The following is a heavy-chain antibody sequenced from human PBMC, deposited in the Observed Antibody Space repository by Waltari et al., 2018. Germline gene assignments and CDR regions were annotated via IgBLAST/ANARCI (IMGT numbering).Heavy chain of an antibody. CDR1: GLPFSRYW. Sequence: EVQLVESGGGLVQPGGSLRLSCEVSGLPFSRYWLSWVRQAPGKRLEWVANIEQNGSEKYYVDSVKGRFTISRDNAKNSLYLQMNSLRAEDTAVYYCASRGEYFQHWGQGTLVTVSS. CDR3: ASRGEYFQH. J-gene: IGHJ1*01. V-gene: IGHV3-7*01. CDR2: IEQNGSEK.